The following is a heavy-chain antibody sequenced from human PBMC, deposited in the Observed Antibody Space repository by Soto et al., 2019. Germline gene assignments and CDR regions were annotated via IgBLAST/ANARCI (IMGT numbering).Heavy chain of an antibody. CDR3: GRFVLFSAPADYGLEV. CDR1: GFTFSSYA. V-gene: IGHV3-64*02. CDR2: INANGGST. Sequence: GGSLRLSCAASGFTFSSYAMHWVRQAPGKGLESVSAINANGGSTYYTDSVKGRFTISRDNSKNTLYLQMGSLRAEDMAVYYCGRFVLFSAPADYGLEVWGQGTTVTVSS. D-gene: IGHD2-2*01. J-gene: IGHJ6*02.